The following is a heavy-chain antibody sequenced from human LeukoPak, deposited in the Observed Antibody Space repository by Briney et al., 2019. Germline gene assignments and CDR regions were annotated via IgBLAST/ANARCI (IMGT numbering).Heavy chain of an antibody. Sequence: ASVKVSCEASGYTFTDYFIHWVRQAPGQGLEWMGWINPYSGDTNSAQRFQGWVTMTRDTSISTVYMEVRRLRSEDTAVYFCARRNCTIISCHFDYWGQGTLVTVSS. CDR3: ARRNCTIISCHFDY. J-gene: IGHJ4*02. D-gene: IGHD2-8*01. V-gene: IGHV1-2*04. CDR2: INPYSGDT. CDR1: GYTFTDYF.